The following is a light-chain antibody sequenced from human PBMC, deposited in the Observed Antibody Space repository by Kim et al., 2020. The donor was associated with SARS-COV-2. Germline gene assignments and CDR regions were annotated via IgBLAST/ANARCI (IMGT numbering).Light chain of an antibody. CDR3: QQSYSTPLLT. J-gene: IGKJ4*01. CDR1: KSISKY. V-gene: IGKV1-39*01. Sequence: SVGDRVNITCRASKSISKYLNLYQQKPGKAPKLLDYAASNLQRGVPSRFSGSGSGTDFTLAISSLEPEDLATYYCQQSYSTPLLTFGGGTKVDIK. CDR2: AAS.